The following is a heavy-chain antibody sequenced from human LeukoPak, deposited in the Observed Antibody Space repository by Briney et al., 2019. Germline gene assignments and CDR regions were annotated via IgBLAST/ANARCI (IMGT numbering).Heavy chain of an antibody. V-gene: IGHV4-30-4*08. D-gene: IGHD5-12*01. CDR3: ARGLRYSGSASYFDY. CDR2: IYYSGTT. CDR1: GGSISSGDYY. Sequence: SEALSLTCTVSGGSISSGDYYWSWIRQPPGKGLEWIGYIYYSGTTYYSPSLKSRVTISVDTSKNHFSLKLSSVTAADTAVYYCARGLRYSGSASYFDYRGQGTLVTVSS. J-gene: IGHJ4*02.